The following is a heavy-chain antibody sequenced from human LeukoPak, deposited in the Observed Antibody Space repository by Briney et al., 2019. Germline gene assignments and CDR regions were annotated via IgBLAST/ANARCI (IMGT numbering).Heavy chain of an antibody. CDR3: ARDLGYGDYLDRTDY. CDR1: GFTFSSYS. CDR2: ISSSSSYI. Sequence: PGGSLRLSCAASGFTFSSYSMNWVRQAPGKGLEWVSSISSSSSYIYYADSVKGRFTISRDNAKNSLYLQMNSLRAEDTAVYYCARDLGYGDYLDRTDYWGQGTLVTVSS. D-gene: IGHD4-17*01. V-gene: IGHV3-21*01. J-gene: IGHJ4*02.